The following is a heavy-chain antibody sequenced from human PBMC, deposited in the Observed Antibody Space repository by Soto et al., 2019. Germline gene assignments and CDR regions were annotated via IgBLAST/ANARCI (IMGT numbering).Heavy chain of an antibody. Sequence: EVQLVESGGGLVLPGGSLRLSCAASGFTFSNSWMTWVRQAPGRGLEWVANVNLDGSRKYYVDSVKGRFTISRDNAKNSLYLQMDSLRAEDTALYYCARGGSSMGDWGQGTLVTVSS. CDR2: VNLDGSRK. CDR3: ARGGSSMGD. V-gene: IGHV3-7*05. CDR1: GFTFSNSW. D-gene: IGHD3-10*01. J-gene: IGHJ4*02.